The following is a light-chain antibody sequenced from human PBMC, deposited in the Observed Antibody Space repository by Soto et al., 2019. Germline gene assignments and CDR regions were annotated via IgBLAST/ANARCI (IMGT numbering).Light chain of an antibody. CDR1: QRVGSD. CDR2: DIF. J-gene: IGKJ4*01. V-gene: IGKV3D-15*01. CDR3: QQYNSWPLT. Sequence: IVITQAPATPSVPPGESATLCWQARQRVGSDFACYQQQPGQAPSLVIYDIFTRATGVPTRISGSGSGTEFTLTISSLQSEDFAVYYCQQYNSWPLTFGGGTKVDIK.